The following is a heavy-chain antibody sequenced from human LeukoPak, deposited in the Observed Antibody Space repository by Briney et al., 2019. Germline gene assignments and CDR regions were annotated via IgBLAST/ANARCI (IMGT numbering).Heavy chain of an antibody. V-gene: IGHV3-30-3*01. Sequence: GSLRLSCAASGFTFSSYAMHWVRPAPGKGLEWVAVISYDGSNKYYADSVKGRFTISRDNSKNTLYLQMNSLRAEDTAVYYCARGGGVGANYGMDVWGQGTTVTVSS. D-gene: IGHD1-26*01. CDR1: GFTFSSYA. CDR3: ARGGGVGANYGMDV. CDR2: ISYDGSNK. J-gene: IGHJ6*02.